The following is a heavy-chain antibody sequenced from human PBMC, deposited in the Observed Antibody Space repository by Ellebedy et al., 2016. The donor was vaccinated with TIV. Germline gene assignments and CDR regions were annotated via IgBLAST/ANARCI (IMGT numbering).Heavy chain of an antibody. D-gene: IGHD3-10*01. CDR3: AAYDFGSGTYLAS. J-gene: IGHJ4*02. Sequence: ASVKVSXKASGYTFTSYYIHWVRQAPGQGLEWTGRIITTLSVTNYAQSFQDRITLTADKSTSTAYMELTSLTSEDTALYYCAAYDFGSGTYLASWGQGTLVTVSS. CDR1: GYTFTSYY. CDR2: IITTLSVT. V-gene: IGHV1-46*01.